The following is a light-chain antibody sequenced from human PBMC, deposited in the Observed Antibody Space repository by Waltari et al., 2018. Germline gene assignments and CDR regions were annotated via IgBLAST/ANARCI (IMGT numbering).Light chain of an antibody. CDR3: QQYYSIPPA. J-gene: IGKJ2*01. CDR1: QSVLYSSNNENY. Sequence: DIVMTQSPDSLAVSLGERATINCKSSQSVLYSSNNENYLAWYQQKPGQPPKLLIYWASARTSGVPDRFSGSGSGTDFTLTISSLQAEDVAVYYCQQYYSIPPAFGQGTKVDIK. CDR2: WAS. V-gene: IGKV4-1*01.